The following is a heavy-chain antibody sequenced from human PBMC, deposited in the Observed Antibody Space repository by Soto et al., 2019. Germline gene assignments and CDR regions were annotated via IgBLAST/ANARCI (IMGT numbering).Heavy chain of an antibody. D-gene: IGHD1-1*01. CDR1: EGTFNSYA. J-gene: IGHJ4*02. V-gene: IGHV1-69*01. Sequence: QAQVVQSGAEVRKPGSSVKLSCKASEGTFNSYAIAWVRQAPGQGLEWMGGIIPYYNTLNYAQKFQDRVTITAYAATNPVYMELSSVRSDVSAVYVCASGASRRYPYIFDWWAPGHRVPVPS. CDR2: IIPYYNTL. CDR3: ASGASRRYPYIFDW.